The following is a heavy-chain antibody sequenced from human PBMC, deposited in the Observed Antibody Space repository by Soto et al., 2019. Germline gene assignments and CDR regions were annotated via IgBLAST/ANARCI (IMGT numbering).Heavy chain of an antibody. CDR1: GFTFSDSW. J-gene: IGHJ6*02. CDR2: IKPDESEK. D-gene: IGHD6-19*01. Sequence: EVQLVESGGGLVQPGGSLRLSCTASGFTFSDSWMTWVRQAPGKGLEWVARIKPDESEKKYADSVKGRFTISRDNSKNSLHLQMNSLTTEDSASYYCAKDRAAVTGAYYYYAMDVWGQGTTVTVSS. V-gene: IGHV3-7*03. CDR3: AKDRAAVTGAYYYYAMDV.